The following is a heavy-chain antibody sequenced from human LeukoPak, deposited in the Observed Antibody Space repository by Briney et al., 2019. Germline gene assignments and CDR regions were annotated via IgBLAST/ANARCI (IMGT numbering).Heavy chain of an antibody. V-gene: IGHV1-2*06. Sequence: ASVKVSCKASGYTFTGYYMHWVRQAPGQGLEWMGRINPKSGGTNYAQKCQGRVTMTRDTSISTAYMELSRLRSDDTAVYYCASNKYDFWSGYLFPGDYWGQGTLVTVSS. J-gene: IGHJ4*02. CDR2: INPKSGGT. CDR3: ASNKYDFWSGYLFPGDY. D-gene: IGHD3-3*01. CDR1: GYTFTGYY.